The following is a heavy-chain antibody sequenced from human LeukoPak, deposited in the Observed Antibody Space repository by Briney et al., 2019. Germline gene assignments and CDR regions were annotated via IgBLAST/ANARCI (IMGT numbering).Heavy chain of an antibody. CDR1: GGSISSGDYY. Sequence: SQTLSLTCTVSGGSISSGDYYWSWIRQPPGKGLEWIGYIYYSGSTYYNPSLKSRVTISVDMSKNQFSLKLSSVTAADTAVYYCVRDLRNESYFDWLIPEDYWGQGTLVTVSS. CDR3: VRDLRNESYFDWLIPEDY. J-gene: IGHJ4*02. CDR2: IYYSGST. D-gene: IGHD3-9*01. V-gene: IGHV4-30-4*01.